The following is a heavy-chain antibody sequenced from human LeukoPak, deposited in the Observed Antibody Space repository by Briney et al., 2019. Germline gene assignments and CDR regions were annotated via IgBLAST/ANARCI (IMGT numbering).Heavy chain of an antibody. CDR3: ARDGRYNLNYADY. Sequence: GASVKVSCKASGYXFTGYYMHWVRQAPGQGLEWMGWISAYNGNTNYAQKLQGRVTMTTDTSTSTAYMELRSLRSDDTAVYYCARDGRYNLNYADYWGQGTLVTVSS. D-gene: IGHD1-20*01. V-gene: IGHV1-18*04. CDR2: ISAYNGNT. CDR1: GYXFTGYY. J-gene: IGHJ4*02.